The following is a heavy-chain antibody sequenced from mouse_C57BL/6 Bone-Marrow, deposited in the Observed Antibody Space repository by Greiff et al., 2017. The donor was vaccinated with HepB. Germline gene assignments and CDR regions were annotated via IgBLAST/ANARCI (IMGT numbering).Heavy chain of an antibody. J-gene: IGHJ2*01. CDR2: ISNGGNTI. Sequence: VQLKESGGGLVQPGGSRKLSCAASGFTFSSFGLHWVRQAPEKGLEWVAFISNGGNTIYYADTLKGRFTVSRDNPRNNLFLQMISLRSEDTAIYYCGRGDYWGQGTTLTVSS. CDR1: GFTFSSFG. V-gene: IGHV5-17*02. CDR3: GRGDY.